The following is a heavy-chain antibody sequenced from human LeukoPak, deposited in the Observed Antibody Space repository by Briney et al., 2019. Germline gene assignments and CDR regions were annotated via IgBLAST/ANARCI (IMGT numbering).Heavy chain of an antibody. CDR1: GYTLTELS. CDR3: ATVRGAYYYGSGSYYNLDY. V-gene: IGHV1-24*01. J-gene: IGHJ4*02. Sequence: ASVTVSCKVSGYTLTELSMHWVRQAPGKGLEWMGGFDPEDGETIYAQKFQGRVTMTEDTFTDTAYMELSSLRSEDTAVYYCATVRGAYYYGSGSYYNLDYWGQGTLVTVSS. CDR2: FDPEDGET. D-gene: IGHD3-10*01.